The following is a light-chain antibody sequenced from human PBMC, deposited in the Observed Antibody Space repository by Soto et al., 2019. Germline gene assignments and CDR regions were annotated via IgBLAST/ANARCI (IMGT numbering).Light chain of an antibody. J-gene: IGLJ1*01. CDR1: SSDIGGYNF. V-gene: IGLV2-14*03. CDR2: DVT. CDR3: TSYRSDSTYV. Sequence: QSALTQPASVSGSPGQSITISCTGTSSDIGGYNFVSWYQQHPGKAPTLLLYDVTNRPSGVSTRFSGSKSGNTASLTIAELQAEDEADYYCTSYRSDSTYVFGTGTKLTVL.